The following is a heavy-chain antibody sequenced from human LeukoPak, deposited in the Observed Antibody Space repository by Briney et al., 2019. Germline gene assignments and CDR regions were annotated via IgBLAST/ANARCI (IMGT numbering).Heavy chain of an antibody. J-gene: IGHJ4*02. V-gene: IGHV4-59*11. CDR1: GGSISSHY. D-gene: IGHD6-19*01. CDR2: IYHNGNS. CDR3: AGQAYSSGWLDN. Sequence: PSETLSLTCTVSGGSISSHYWSWIRQPPGKGLEWIGYIYHNGNSDFNPSLKSRVTISVDTSKNQFSLRMSSVTAADTAVYFCAGQAYSSGWLDNWGPGTLVTVSS.